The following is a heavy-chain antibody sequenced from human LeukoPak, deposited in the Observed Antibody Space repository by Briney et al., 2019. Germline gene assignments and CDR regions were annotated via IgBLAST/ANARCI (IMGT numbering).Heavy chain of an antibody. Sequence: GGSLRLSCAASGFTFTNYGMSWVRQAPGKGLEWVSAVSGGGGSTYYSDSVKGRFTISRDNSKNTVYLQMNSLRAEDTAVYYCAKEKNSGYYYHFDYWGQGTLVTVSS. CDR1: GFTFTNYG. D-gene: IGHD3-22*01. J-gene: IGHJ4*02. CDR3: AKEKNSGYYYHFDY. V-gene: IGHV3-23*01. CDR2: VSGGGGST.